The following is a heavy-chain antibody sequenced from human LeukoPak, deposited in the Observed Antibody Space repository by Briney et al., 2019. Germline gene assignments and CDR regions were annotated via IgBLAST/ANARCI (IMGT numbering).Heavy chain of an antibody. Sequence: SETLSLTCTVSGGSISTYYWSWIRQPPGKGLEWIGYIYYSGSTNYNPSLKSRVTISVDTSKNQFSLKLSSVTAADTAVYYCAREGRVTGYSPRGYWGQGTLVTVSS. CDR1: GGSISTYY. D-gene: IGHD3-9*01. V-gene: IGHV4-59*12. CDR2: IYYSGST. J-gene: IGHJ4*02. CDR3: AREGRVTGYSPRGY.